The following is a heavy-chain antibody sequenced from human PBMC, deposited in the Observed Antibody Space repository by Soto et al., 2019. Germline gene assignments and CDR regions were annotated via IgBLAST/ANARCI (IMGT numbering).Heavy chain of an antibody. Sequence: QVQLVESGGGVVQPGRSLRLSCAASGFTFNNYGMHWVRQAPGKGLEWAAVIWHDGSNEYYADSVRGRFTISRDNSKNTLYMQMNSLRAEDTAVYYCARASPLTFDYWGQGTLVTVSP. CDR3: ARASPLTFDY. CDR1: GFTFNNYG. J-gene: IGHJ4*02. CDR2: IWHDGSNE. D-gene: IGHD3-9*01. V-gene: IGHV3-33*01.